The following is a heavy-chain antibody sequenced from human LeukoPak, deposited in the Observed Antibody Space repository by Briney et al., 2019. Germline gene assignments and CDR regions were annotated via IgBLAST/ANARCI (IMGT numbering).Heavy chain of an antibody. Sequence: GALSLSCAASGFTFRYFSMNWVRPAPGKGVEWVSYISRSSSTIYYADSVKGRFTISRDNAKNSLYLQMNSLRDEDTAVYYCARSLLLGTSVDYWGQGTLVTVSS. J-gene: IGHJ4*02. CDR3: ARSLLLGTSVDY. D-gene: IGHD3-22*01. V-gene: IGHV3-48*02. CDR1: GFTFRYFS. CDR2: ISRSSSTI.